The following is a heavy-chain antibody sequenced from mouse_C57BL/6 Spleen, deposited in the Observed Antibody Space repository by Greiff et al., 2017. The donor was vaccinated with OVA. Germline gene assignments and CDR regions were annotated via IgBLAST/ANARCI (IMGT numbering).Heavy chain of an antibody. V-gene: IGHV14-4*01. CDR3: TTASGYDWFAY. CDR2: IDPENGDT. J-gene: IGHJ3*01. CDR1: GFNIKDDY. D-gene: IGHD3-2*02. Sequence: EVQLQQSGAELVRPGASVKLSCTASGFNIKDDYMHWVKQRPEQGLEWIGWIDPENGDTEYASKFQGMATITADTSSNTAYLQLSSLTSEDTAVYYCTTASGYDWFAYWGQGTLVTVSA.